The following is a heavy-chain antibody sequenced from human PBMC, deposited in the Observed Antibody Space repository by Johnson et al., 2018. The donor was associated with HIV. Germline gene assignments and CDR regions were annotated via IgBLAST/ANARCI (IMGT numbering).Heavy chain of an antibody. D-gene: IGHD6-19*01. CDR2: INSDGSNT. CDR1: GFTFSRYW. J-gene: IGHJ3*02. V-gene: IGHV3-74*01. Sequence: VQLVESGGGLVQPGGSLRLSCAGSGFTFSRYWMHWVRQAPGQGLVWVSGINSDGSNTNYADSVKGRFTISRDNSKNTLYLQMNSLRAEDTAVYYCAKDLGITVAGRGGLDAFDIWGQGTMVTVSS. CDR3: AKDLGITVAGRGGLDAFDI.